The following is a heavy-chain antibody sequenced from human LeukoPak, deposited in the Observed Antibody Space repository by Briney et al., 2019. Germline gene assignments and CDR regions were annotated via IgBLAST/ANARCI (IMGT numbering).Heavy chain of an antibody. J-gene: IGHJ6*03. V-gene: IGHV4-34*01. CDR1: GGSFSGYY. D-gene: IGHD1-26*01. Sequence: TSETLSLTCAVYGGSFSGYYSSWIRQPPGKGLEWIGKINHSGSTNYNPSLKSRVTISVDTSKNQFSLKLSSVTAADTAVYYCARQNGGSWNYYYYMDVWGKGTTVTVSS. CDR3: ARQNGGSWNYYYYMDV. CDR2: INHSGST.